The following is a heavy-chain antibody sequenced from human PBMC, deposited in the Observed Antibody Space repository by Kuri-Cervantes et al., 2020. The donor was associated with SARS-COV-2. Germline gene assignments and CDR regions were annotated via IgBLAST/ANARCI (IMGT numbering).Heavy chain of an antibody. Sequence: GGSLRLSCSASGFTFSSYAMHWVRQAPGKGLEYVSAISSNGGSTYYADSVKGRFTISRDNSKNTLYLQMSSLRAEDTAVYYCVRGDYYDSSGYYLHYFDYWGRGTLVTVSS. V-gene: IGHV3-64D*08. J-gene: IGHJ4*02. CDR1: GFTFSSYA. D-gene: IGHD3-22*01. CDR3: VRGDYYDSSGYYLHYFDY. CDR2: ISSNGGST.